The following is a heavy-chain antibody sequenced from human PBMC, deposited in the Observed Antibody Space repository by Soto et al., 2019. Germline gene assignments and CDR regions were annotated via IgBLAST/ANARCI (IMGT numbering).Heavy chain of an antibody. J-gene: IGHJ6*03. CDR2: IYYSGST. D-gene: IGHD2-15*01. Sequence: SETLSLTCTVSGGSISSYYWSWIRQPPGKGLEWIGYIYYSGSTNYNPSLKSRVTISVDTSKNQFSLKLSSVTAADTAVYYCARQMEEYCSGGSCFYYYYMDVWGKGTTVTVSS. V-gene: IGHV4-59*08. CDR1: GGSISSYY. CDR3: ARQMEEYCSGGSCFYYYYMDV.